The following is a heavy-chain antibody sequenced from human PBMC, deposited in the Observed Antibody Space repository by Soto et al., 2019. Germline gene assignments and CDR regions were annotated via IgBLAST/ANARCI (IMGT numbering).Heavy chain of an antibody. V-gene: IGHV3-7*03. D-gene: IGHD2-2*01. CDR3: ARVSCSTTSCPYYYYFGMDV. CDR1: GFPFSTYW. Sequence: GGSLRLSCAVSGFPFSTYWMSWVRQAPGKGLECVANIKQDGSEKYYVDSVKGRFTVSRDNAKNSLYLQMNNLRAEDTAVYYCARVSCSTTSCPYYYYFGMDVWGQGTTVTVSS. J-gene: IGHJ6*02. CDR2: IKQDGSEK.